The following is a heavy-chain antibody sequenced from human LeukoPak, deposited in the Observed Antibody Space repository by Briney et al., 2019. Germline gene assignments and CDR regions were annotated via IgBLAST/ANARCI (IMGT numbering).Heavy chain of an antibody. CDR2: IIPIFGTA. CDR1: GGTFSSYA. J-gene: IGHJ6*03. Sequence: GASVKVSCKASGGTFSSYAISWARQAPGQGLEWMGGIIPIFGTANYAQKFQGRVTITADKSTSTAYMELSSLRSEDTAVYYCARNSIAAYYYYMDVWGKGTTVTVSS. D-gene: IGHD6-6*01. V-gene: IGHV1-69*06. CDR3: ARNSIAAYYYYMDV.